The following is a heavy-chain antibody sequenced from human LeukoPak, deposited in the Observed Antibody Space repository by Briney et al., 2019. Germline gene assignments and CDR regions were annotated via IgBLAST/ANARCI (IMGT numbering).Heavy chain of an antibody. CDR2: IYNVGTT. J-gene: IGHJ4*02. CDR1: GFTVSDSY. Sequence: PGGPLRLSWAASGFTVSDSYMSWVRQAPGKGLEWVSVIYNVGTTEYADSVRGRFTISRDNSKNTLYLRMNGLRPEDTAVYYCARENGYCSTTSCPFGYWGQGTLATVSS. V-gene: IGHV3-53*05. CDR3: ARENGYCSTTSCPFGY. D-gene: IGHD2-2*01.